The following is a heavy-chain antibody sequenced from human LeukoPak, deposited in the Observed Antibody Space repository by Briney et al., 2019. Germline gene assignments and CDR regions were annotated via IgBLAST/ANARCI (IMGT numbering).Heavy chain of an antibody. CDR2: INTDGSTT. J-gene: IGHJ4*02. CDR1: GFTFSNDW. Sequence: PGGSLRLSCAASGFTFSNDWMHWVGQAPGKGLVWVSRINTDGSTTTYADSVKGRFTISRDNAKNTLYLQMNSLRVEDTAVYYCARGRGGSYHYWGQGTLVTVSS. CDR3: ARGRGGSYHY. V-gene: IGHV3-74*01. D-gene: IGHD1-26*01.